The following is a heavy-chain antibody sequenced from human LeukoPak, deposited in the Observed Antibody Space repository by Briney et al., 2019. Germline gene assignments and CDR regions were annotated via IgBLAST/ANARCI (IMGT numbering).Heavy chain of an antibody. CDR3: ARALGYCSGGSCYPNWFDP. CDR1: GGSIGSYY. D-gene: IGHD2-15*01. V-gene: IGHV4-59*01. J-gene: IGHJ5*02. Sequence: SETLSLTCTVSGGSIGSYYWSWIRQPPGKGLEWIGEINHSGSTNYNPSLKSRVTISVDTSKNQFSLKLSSVTAADTAVYYCARALGYCSGGSCYPNWFDPWGQGTLVTVSS. CDR2: INHSGST.